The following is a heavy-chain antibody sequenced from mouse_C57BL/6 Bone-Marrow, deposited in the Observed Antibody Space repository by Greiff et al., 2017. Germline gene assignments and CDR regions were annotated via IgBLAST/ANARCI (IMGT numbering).Heavy chain of an antibody. J-gene: IGHJ1*03. CDR1: GFNIKDYY. D-gene: IGHD4-1*01. V-gene: IGHV14-2*01. CDR3: AREVGRLGPHWYFDV. Sequence: VQLQQSGAELVKPGASVKLSCTASGFNIKDYYMHWVKQRTEQGLEWIGRIDPEDGETKYAPKFQGKATITADTSANTADLQLSSLTSEDTAVYYCAREVGRLGPHWYFDVWGTGTTVTVSS. CDR2: IDPEDGET.